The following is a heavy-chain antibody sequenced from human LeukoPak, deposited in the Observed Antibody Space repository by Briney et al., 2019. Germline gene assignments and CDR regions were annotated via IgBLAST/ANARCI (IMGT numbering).Heavy chain of an antibody. J-gene: IGHJ6*03. V-gene: IGHV1-69*05. D-gene: IGHD2-2*01. CDR1: EGTAGSYA. Sequence: SSVTLSNQPSEGTAGSYASREVRKAPGPGNEWMGRIIHIFGTANYAQKFQGGVTITTDESTSTAYMALSRRSSDDKGVVYCARTHCSSTSCYADYYYYYMGVWGKGTTVTVSS. CDR2: IIHIFGTA. CDR3: ARTHCSSTSCYADYYYYYMGV.